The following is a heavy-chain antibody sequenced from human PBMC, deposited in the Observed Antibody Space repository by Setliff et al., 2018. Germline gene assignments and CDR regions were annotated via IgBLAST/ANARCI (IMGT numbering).Heavy chain of an antibody. CDR2: IKQDGSEK. D-gene: IGHD2-21*01. Sequence: LKISCAASGFTFRSYWMSWVRQAPGKGLEWVANIKQDGSEKYYVDSVKGRFTISRDNAKNSLYLQMNSLRADDTAVYYCARRRRIPYFENFFDNWGQGTLVTVSS. V-gene: IGHV3-7*03. CDR1: GFTFRSYW. J-gene: IGHJ4*01. CDR3: ARRRRIPYFENFFDN.